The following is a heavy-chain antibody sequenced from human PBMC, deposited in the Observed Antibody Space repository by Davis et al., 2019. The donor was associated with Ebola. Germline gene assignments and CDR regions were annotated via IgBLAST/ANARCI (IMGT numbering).Heavy chain of an antibody. CDR1: GFTFSSYS. J-gene: IGHJ4*02. Sequence: GGSLRLSCVASGFTFSSYSMNWVRQAPGKGLEWVSAISGSGGSTYYADSVKGRFTISRDNSKNTLFLQMNSLRTEDTAVYYCAKAFDYFDTTGPFDNWGQGTLVTVSS. CDR3: AKAFDYFDTTGPFDN. CDR2: ISGSGGST. V-gene: IGHV3-23*01. D-gene: IGHD3-22*01.